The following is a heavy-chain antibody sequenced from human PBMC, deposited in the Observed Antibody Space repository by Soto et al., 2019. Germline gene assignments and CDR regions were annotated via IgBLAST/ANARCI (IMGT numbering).Heavy chain of an antibody. J-gene: IGHJ3*01. D-gene: IGHD3-9*01. CDR3: ASMNILAGHAFDF. V-gene: IGHV4-61*08. Sequence: PSETLSLTCTLSGVSVTSGGYYRSWIWPTPGKGLEWIGYVYHTGSTNYNPSLKGRVTISVDTSKNQFSLQLNSVTAADTALYSCASMNILAGHAFDFWGQGTMVTVSS. CDR1: GVSVTSGGYY. CDR2: VYHTGST.